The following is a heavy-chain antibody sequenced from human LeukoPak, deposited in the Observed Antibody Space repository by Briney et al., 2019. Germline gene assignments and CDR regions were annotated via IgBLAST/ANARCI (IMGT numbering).Heavy chain of an antibody. V-gene: IGHV4-39*01. Sequence: SETLSLTCTVSGGSTSSSSYYWGWIRQPPGKGLEWIGSIYYSGSTYYNPSLKSRVTISVDTSKNQFSLKLSSVTAADTAVYYCARHATYYDILTGYYDWGQGTLVTVSS. CDR1: GGSTSSSSYY. D-gene: IGHD3-9*01. CDR3: ARHATYYDILTGYYD. J-gene: IGHJ4*02. CDR2: IYYSGST.